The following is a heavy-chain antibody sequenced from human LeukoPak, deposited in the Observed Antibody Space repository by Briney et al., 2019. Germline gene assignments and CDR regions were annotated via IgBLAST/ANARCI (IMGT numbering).Heavy chain of an antibody. V-gene: IGHV3-7*01. CDR1: GFTFSSYW. J-gene: IGHJ6*02. CDR3: ARVGGSGSYYKYYYYGMDV. CDR2: IKQDGSEK. Sequence: GGSLRLSCAASGFTFSSYWMSWVRQAPGKGLEWVANIKQDGSEKYYVDSVKGRFTISRDNAKNSLYLQMNSLRAEDTAVYYCARVGGSGSYYKYYYYGMDVWGQGTTVTVSS. D-gene: IGHD3-10*01.